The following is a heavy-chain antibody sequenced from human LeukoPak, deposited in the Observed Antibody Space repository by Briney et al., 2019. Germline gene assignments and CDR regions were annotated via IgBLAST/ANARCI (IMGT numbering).Heavy chain of an antibody. CDR1: GFTLGNYG. V-gene: IGHV3-23*05. Sequence: PGGSLRLSCAASGFTLGNYGMTWVRQAPEKGLEWVSSVSISGENTYYADSVRGRFTISRDNSKSTLSLQMNSLRAEDTAIYYCATYRQVLLPFESWGQGTLVTVSS. D-gene: IGHD2-8*02. J-gene: IGHJ4*02. CDR3: ATYRQVLLPFES. CDR2: VSISGENT.